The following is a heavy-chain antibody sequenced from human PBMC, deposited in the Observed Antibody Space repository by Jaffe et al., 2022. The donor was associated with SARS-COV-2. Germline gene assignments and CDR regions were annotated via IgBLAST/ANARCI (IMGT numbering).Heavy chain of an antibody. CDR2: ISSSSSYI. CDR3: ARDHGSGYYFDY. D-gene: IGHD6-19*01. J-gene: IGHJ4*02. V-gene: IGHV3-21*01. CDR1: GFTFSSYS. Sequence: EVQLVESGGGLVKPGGSLRLSCAASGFTFSSYSMNWVRQAPGKGLEWVSSISSSSSYIYYADSVKGRFTISRDNAKNSLYLQMNSLRAEDTAVYYCARDHGSGYYFDYWGQGTLVTVSS.